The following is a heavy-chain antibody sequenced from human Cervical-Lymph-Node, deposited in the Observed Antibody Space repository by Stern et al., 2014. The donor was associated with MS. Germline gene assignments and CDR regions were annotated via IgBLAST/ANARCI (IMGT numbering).Heavy chain of an antibody. J-gene: IGHJ4*02. CDR3: ARDSSGTYSSLDY. Sequence: VQLLQSGAEVKKPGASVKVSCKASGYTFRKYYMHWVRQAPGQGLEWVGIINPSRNTTSQAQKFQDRVTISKDTSTSTVYMELSSLRSEDTAVYYCARDSSGTYSSLDYWGQGTLVTVSS. D-gene: IGHD1-26*01. CDR1: GYTFRKYY. V-gene: IGHV1-46*03. CDR2: INPSRNTT.